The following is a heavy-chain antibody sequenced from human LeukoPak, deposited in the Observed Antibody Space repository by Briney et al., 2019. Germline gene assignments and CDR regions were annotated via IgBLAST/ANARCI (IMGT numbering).Heavy chain of an antibody. CDR3: ARPPLSSSWAYYFDY. Sequence: SETLSLTCTVSGGSISSYYWSWIRQPAGKGLEWIGRIYTSGSTNYNPSLKSRVTMSVDTSKNQFSLKLSSVTAADTAVYYCARPPLSSSWAYYFDYWGQGTLVAVSS. CDR1: GGSISSYY. V-gene: IGHV4-4*07. D-gene: IGHD6-13*01. CDR2: IYTSGST. J-gene: IGHJ4*02.